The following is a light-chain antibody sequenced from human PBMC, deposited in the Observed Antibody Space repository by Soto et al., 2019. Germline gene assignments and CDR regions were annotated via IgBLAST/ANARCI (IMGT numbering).Light chain of an antibody. V-gene: IGKV3-11*01. CDR2: DAS. Sequence: EIVLTQSPATLSLSPGEKATLSCRASQSVSSYLVWYQQKLGQAPRLLIYDASNRATGIPARFSGSGSGTDFTLAISSLEPKDFAVYYCQQRSNWPSLTFGGGTKVEIK. CDR1: QSVSSY. J-gene: IGKJ4*01. CDR3: QQRSNWPSLT.